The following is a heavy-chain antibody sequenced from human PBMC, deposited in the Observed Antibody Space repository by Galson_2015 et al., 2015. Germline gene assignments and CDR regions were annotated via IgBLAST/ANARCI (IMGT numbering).Heavy chain of an antibody. J-gene: IGHJ4*02. CDR2: ISASGDST. Sequence: SLRLSCAASGFTFSTSAMCWVRQAPGRGLEWVSSISASGDSTYYGDSVQGRFTISRDNAKNTLYLQMNSLRAEDTAVYYCARAYSSGWYPPDYWGQGTLVTVSS. D-gene: IGHD6-19*01. V-gene: IGHV3-23*01. CDR3: ARAYSSGWYPPDY. CDR1: GFTFSTSA.